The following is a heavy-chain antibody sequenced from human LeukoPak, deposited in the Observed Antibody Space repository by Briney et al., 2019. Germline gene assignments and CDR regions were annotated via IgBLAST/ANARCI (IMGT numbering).Heavy chain of an antibody. J-gene: IGHJ4*02. CDR1: GGSISSGGYS. V-gene: IGHV4-31*03. CDR3: ARDQFGGSGSYFLFDY. D-gene: IGHD3-10*01. CDR2: IYYSGST. Sequence: SQTLSLTCTVSGGSISSGGYSWSWIRQHPGKGLVWIGYIYYSGSTYYNPSLKSRVTISVDTSKNQFSLKLSSVTAADTAVYYCARDQFGGSGSYFLFDYWGQGTLVTVSS.